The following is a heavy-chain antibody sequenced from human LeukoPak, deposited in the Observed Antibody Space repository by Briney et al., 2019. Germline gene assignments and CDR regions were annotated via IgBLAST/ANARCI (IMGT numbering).Heavy chain of an antibody. V-gene: IGHV3-23*01. CDR1: GFTVSSNY. Sequence: GGSLRLSCAASGFTVSSNYMSWVRQAPGKGLEWVSAISGSGGSTYYADSVKGRFTISRDNSKNTLYLQMNSLRAEDTAVYYCATRPGYSYGYYYYYGMDVWGQGTTVTVSS. J-gene: IGHJ6*02. D-gene: IGHD5-18*01. CDR3: ATRPGYSYGYYYYYGMDV. CDR2: ISGSGGST.